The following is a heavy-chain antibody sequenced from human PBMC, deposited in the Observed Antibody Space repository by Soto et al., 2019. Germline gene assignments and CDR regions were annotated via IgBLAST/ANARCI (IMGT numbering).Heavy chain of an antibody. Sequence: GSSVKVSCKASGYTFTSYAMHWVRQAPGQRLEWMRWINAGNGNTKYSQKFQGRVTITRDTSASTAYMELSSLRSEDTAVYYCARVKAAAGTWWFDPWGQGTLVTVSS. V-gene: IGHV1-3*01. CDR2: INAGNGNT. D-gene: IGHD6-13*01. J-gene: IGHJ5*02. CDR1: GYTFTSYA. CDR3: ARVKAAAGTWWFDP.